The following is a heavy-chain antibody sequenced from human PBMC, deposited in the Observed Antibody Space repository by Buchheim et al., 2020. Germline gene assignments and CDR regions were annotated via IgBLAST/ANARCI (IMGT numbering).Heavy chain of an antibody. CDR1: GGSISSGDYY. D-gene: IGHD3-16*01. CDR2: IYYSGST. J-gene: IGHJ4*02. Sequence: QVQLQESGPGLVKPSQTLSLTCTVSGGSISSGDYYWSWIRQPPGKGLKWIAYIYYSGSTYYNPSLTSRVVISVDTSKNQFSLKVTSVTAADTAVYYCARAKIGGPTAPFDYWGQGT. V-gene: IGHV4-30-4*01. CDR3: ARAKIGGPTAPFDY.